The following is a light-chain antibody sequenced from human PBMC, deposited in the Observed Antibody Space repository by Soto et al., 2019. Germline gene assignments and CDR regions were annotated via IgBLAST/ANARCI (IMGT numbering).Light chain of an antibody. CDR1: SSDIGAGYD. V-gene: IGLV1-40*01. J-gene: IGLJ1*01. CDR2: SNA. Sequence: QSVLTQRPSVSEAPGQRVTISCTGASSDIGAGYDVHWYQQLPGAAPKLLIYSNAIRPSGVPDRFSASKSGTSASLAITGLRAEDEADYYCQSYDSSLTTYVFGTGTKVTVL. CDR3: QSYDSSLTTYV.